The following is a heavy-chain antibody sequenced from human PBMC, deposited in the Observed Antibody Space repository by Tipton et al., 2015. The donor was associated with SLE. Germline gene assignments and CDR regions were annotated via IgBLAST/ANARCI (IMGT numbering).Heavy chain of an antibody. Sequence: TLSLTCSVSGGSISGYYWSWIRQPPGKGLEWIGDIYYIGDTNYNPSLTSRVSISVDTSNNQFSLKLTSVTAADTAIYYCARAGRDGFNLAYWGQGTSVNVSS. CDR2: IYYIGDT. J-gene: IGHJ4*03. CDR1: GGSISGYY. V-gene: IGHV4-59*01. CDR3: ARAGRDGFNLAY. D-gene: IGHD5-24*01.